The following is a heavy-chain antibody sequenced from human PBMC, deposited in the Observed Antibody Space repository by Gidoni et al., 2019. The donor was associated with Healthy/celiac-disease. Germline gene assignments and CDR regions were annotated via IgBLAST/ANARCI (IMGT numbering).Heavy chain of an antibody. Sequence: QVQLVESGGGVVQPGRSLRLSWAASGVTCSSYAMHWVRQAPGKGLEWVAVISYDGSHKSYADSVKGRFTISRDNSKNTLYLQMNSLRAEDTAVYYCARGGDDYGGNFDYWGQGTLVTVSS. V-gene: IGHV3-30-3*01. D-gene: IGHD4-17*01. CDR3: ARGGDDYGGNFDY. J-gene: IGHJ4*02. CDR2: ISYDGSHK. CDR1: GVTCSSYA.